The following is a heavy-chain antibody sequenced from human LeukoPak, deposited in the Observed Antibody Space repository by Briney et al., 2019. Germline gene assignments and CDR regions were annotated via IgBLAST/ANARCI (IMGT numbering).Heavy chain of an antibody. D-gene: IGHD3-10*01. Sequence: GGSLRLSCAASGFTFSSYAMHWVRQAPGKGLEWVAVISYDGSNKYYADSVKGRFTISRDNSKNTLYLQMNSLSAEDTAVYYCARDSVYGSGSYTFDYWGQGTLVTVSS. V-gene: IGHV3-30*04. CDR3: ARDSVYGSGSYTFDY. J-gene: IGHJ4*02. CDR1: GFTFSSYA. CDR2: ISYDGSNK.